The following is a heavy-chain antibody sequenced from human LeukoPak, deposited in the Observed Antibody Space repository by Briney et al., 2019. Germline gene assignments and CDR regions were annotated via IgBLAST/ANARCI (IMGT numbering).Heavy chain of an antibody. J-gene: IGHJ3*02. CDR1: SGSISSYY. CDR3: ARVKLSYANDLSTFDI. D-gene: IGHD3-16*01. V-gene: IGHV4-59*01. CDR2: IYYSGNT. Sequence: SETLSLTCTVPSGSISSYYWSWIRQSPGKGLEWVGFIYYSGNTNYNPSLKSRVTISIDTSKNQFSLKLSSVTAADTAVCYCARVKLSYANDLSTFDIWGQGTMVTVSS.